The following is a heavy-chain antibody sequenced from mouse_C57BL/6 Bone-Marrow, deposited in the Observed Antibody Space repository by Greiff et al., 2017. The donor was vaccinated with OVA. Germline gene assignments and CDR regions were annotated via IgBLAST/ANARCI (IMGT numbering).Heavy chain of an antibody. J-gene: IGHJ1*03. Sequence: QVQLKESGPELVKPGASVKISCKASGYAFSSSWMNWVKQRPGKGLEWIGRLYPGDGDTNYNGKFKGKATLTADKSSSTAYMQLSSLTSEDSAVYFCARGVYYDYDGGPWYFDVWGTGTTVTVSS. CDR2: LYPGDGDT. CDR1: GYAFSSSW. V-gene: IGHV1-82*01. CDR3: ARGVYYDYDGGPWYFDV. D-gene: IGHD2-4*01.